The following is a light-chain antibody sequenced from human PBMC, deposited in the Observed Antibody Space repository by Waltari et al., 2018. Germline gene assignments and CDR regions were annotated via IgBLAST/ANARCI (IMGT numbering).Light chain of an antibody. CDR1: HNVKTN. Sequence: EVVMTPSPATLSVSPGDRATPSCRASHNVKTNLAWYQQKPGQAPRLVIFDASTRATGIPARFSGSGSGTEFTLTISSLQPEDSAVYYCQQYNNWPTWTFGQGAKVEIK. V-gene: IGKV3-15*01. CDR3: QQYNNWPTWT. J-gene: IGKJ1*01. CDR2: DAS.